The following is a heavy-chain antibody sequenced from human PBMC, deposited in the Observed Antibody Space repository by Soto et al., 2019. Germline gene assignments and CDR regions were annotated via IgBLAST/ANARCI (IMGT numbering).Heavy chain of an antibody. J-gene: IGHJ3*02. V-gene: IGHV3-30*18. CDR2: ISYDGSNK. CDR3: AKLEDEYDYVWGSYEEGAFDI. CDR1: GFTFSSYG. Sequence: GGSLRLSCAASGFTFSSYGMHWVRQAPGKGLEWVAVISYDGSNKYYADSVKGRFTISRDNSKNTLYLQMNSLRAEDTAVYYCAKLEDEYDYVWGSYEEGAFDIWGQGTMVTVSS. D-gene: IGHD3-16*01.